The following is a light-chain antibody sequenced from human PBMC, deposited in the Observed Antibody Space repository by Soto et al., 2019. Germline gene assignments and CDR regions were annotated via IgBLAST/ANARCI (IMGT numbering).Light chain of an antibody. Sequence: DIQMTQSPSTLSASVGYRVTITCRASQSISSWLALYQQKPGKAPKLLIYKASSLESGVPSRFSGGGSGTDFILTISSLQPEDFASYYCHHFSIYSEAFGQGTKV. CDR3: HHFSIYSEA. J-gene: IGKJ1*01. CDR1: QSISSW. V-gene: IGKV1-5*03. CDR2: KAS.